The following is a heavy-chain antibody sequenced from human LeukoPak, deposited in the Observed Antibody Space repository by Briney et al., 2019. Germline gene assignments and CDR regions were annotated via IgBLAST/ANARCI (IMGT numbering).Heavy chain of an antibody. Sequence: PSETLSLTCTVSGASISSTTYYWGWIRQPPRKGLEWIASIYYSGSTYYNPSLKSRVTISVDTSKNQFSLKLSSVTAADTAVYYCARLGYSGSYYERTFDIWGQGTMVTVSS. D-gene: IGHD1-26*01. CDR2: IYYSGST. CDR3: ARLGYSGSYYERTFDI. V-gene: IGHV4-39*01. CDR1: GASISSTTYY. J-gene: IGHJ3*02.